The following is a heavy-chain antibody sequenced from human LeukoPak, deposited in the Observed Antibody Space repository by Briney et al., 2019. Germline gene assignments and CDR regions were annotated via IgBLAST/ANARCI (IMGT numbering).Heavy chain of an antibody. Sequence: GGSLRLSCAASGFTVSSNYMSWVRQAPGKGLEWVSVIYSGGSTYYADSVKGRFTISRDNSKNTLYLQMNSLRAEDTAVYYRARDSLDSSGYSDYWGQGTLVTVSS. CDR2: IYSGGST. CDR3: ARDSLDSSGYSDY. V-gene: IGHV3-66*01. CDR1: GFTVSSNY. D-gene: IGHD3-22*01. J-gene: IGHJ4*02.